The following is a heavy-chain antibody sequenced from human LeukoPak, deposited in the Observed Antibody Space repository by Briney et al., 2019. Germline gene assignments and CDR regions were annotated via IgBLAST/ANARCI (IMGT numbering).Heavy chain of an antibody. Sequence: PGGSLRLSCAASGFTFSNYAMSWVRQAPGKGLEWVANIKQDGSEKYYVDSVKGRFTISRDNAKNSLYLQMNSLRAEDTAVYYCARGDSSSRGDYYYMDVWGKGTTVTVSS. V-gene: IGHV3-7*01. J-gene: IGHJ6*03. CDR3: ARGDSSSRGDYYYMDV. D-gene: IGHD6-13*01. CDR2: IKQDGSEK. CDR1: GFTFSNYA.